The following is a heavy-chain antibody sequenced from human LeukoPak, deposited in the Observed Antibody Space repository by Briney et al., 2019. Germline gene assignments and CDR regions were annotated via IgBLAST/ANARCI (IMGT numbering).Heavy chain of an antibody. CDR3: ARGIAVAGSVGGFCDY. CDR1: GGTFSSYA. Sequence: GASVKVSCKASGGTFSSYAISWVRQAPGQGLEWMGGIIPIFGTANYAKKFQGRVTITADKSTSTAYMELSSLRSEDTAVYYCARGIAVAGSVGGFCDYWGQGTLVTVSS. J-gene: IGHJ4*02. CDR2: IIPIFGTA. D-gene: IGHD6-19*01. V-gene: IGHV1-69*06.